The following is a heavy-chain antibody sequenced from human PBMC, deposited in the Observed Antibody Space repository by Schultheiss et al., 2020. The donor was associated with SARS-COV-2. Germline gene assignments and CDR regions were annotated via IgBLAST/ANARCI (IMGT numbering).Heavy chain of an antibody. CDR3: ARRRVVVVAATLSYNWFDP. V-gene: IGHV4-34*01. D-gene: IGHD2-15*01. Sequence: SQTLSLTCAVYGGSFRGYYWSWIRQPPGKGLEWIGEINHSGSTNYNPSLKSRVTISVDTSKNQFSLKLSSVSAADTAVYYCARRRVVVVAATLSYNWFDPWGQGTLVTVSS. CDR2: INHSGST. CDR1: GGSFRGYY. J-gene: IGHJ5*02.